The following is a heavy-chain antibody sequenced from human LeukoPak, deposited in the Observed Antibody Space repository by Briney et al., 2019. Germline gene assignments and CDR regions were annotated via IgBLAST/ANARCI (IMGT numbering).Heavy chain of an antibody. CDR3: AKEQDIVVVVAAFDY. J-gene: IGHJ4*02. Sequence: TGGSLRLSCAASGFTFSSYAMSWVRQAPGTGLEWVSAISGSGGSTDYADSVTGRFTISRDNSKNTLYLQMNSLRAEDTAVYYCAKEQDIVVVVAAFDYWGQGTLVTVSS. CDR1: GFTFSSYA. CDR2: ISGSGGST. D-gene: IGHD2-15*01. V-gene: IGHV3-23*01.